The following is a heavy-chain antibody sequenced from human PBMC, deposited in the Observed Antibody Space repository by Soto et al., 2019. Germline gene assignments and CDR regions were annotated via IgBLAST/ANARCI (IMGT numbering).Heavy chain of an antibody. Sequence: SETLSLTCTVSGRSISSVNYYWSWIRQPPGKGLEWIGYIYYSGSTYYNPSLRSRVTISVDTSKNQFSLKLSSVTAADTAVYYCAIDHLGSTYYYDSSGYSNRFDYWGQGTLVTVSS. CDR3: AIDHLGSTYYYDSSGYSNRFDY. D-gene: IGHD3-22*01. V-gene: IGHV4-30-4*01. CDR2: IYYSGST. CDR1: GRSISSVNYY. J-gene: IGHJ4*02.